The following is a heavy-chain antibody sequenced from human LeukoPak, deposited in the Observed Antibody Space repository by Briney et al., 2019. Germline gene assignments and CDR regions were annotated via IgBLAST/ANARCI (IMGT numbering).Heavy chain of an antibody. V-gene: IGHV5-51*01. D-gene: IGHD5-24*01. Sequence: GESLKISCKGSGYSFTSYWIGWVRQMPGKGLEWMGIIYPGDSDTRYSPSFQGQVTISADKSISTAYLQWSSLKASDTAMCYCARHQVLVEMATRRSDAFDIWGQGTMVTVSS. CDR3: ARHQVLVEMATRRSDAFDI. CDR1: GYSFTSYW. J-gene: IGHJ3*02. CDR2: IYPGDSDT.